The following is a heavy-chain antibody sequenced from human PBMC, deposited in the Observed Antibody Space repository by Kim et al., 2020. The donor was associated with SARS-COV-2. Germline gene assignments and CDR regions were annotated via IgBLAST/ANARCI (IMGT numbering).Heavy chain of an antibody. CDR1: GFTFSTYG. CDR2: IFGSNSYI. J-gene: IGHJ4*02. V-gene: IGHV3-21*01. D-gene: IGHD5-12*01. Sequence: GGSLRLSCVASGFTFSTYGMSWVRQAPGKGLEWVSYIFGSNSYIYYANSVKGRFTISRDNAKNSLYLQMNSLRAEDTAVYYCARDPGGGYNSFDYWGQGTLVTVSS. CDR3: ARDPGGGYNSFDY.